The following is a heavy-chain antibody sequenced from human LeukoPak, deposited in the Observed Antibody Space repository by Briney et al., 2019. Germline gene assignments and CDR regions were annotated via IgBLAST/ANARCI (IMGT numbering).Heavy chain of an antibody. CDR3: ARSSAWNLDFDD. Sequence: PSETLSLTCAVSGGSINSYYWIWIRQHPGKGLEWIGYIYYSGSTNYNPSLKSRVTISVDRSKNQFTLKLSSVTAADTAVFYCARSSAWNLDFDDWGQGTLVSVSS. D-gene: IGHD2-2*01. CDR2: IYYSGST. CDR1: GGSINSYY. J-gene: IGHJ4*02. V-gene: IGHV4-59*01.